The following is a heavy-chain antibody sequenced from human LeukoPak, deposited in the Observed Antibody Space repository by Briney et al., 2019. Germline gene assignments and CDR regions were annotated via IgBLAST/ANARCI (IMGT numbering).Heavy chain of an antibody. CDR2: INHSGST. Sequence: PSETLSLTCAVYGGSFSSCYWSWIRQPPGKGLEWIGEINHSGSTNYNPPLKSRVTISVDTSKNQFSLKLSSVTAPDTAVYYCARRWRVTMVQRGNYYYGMDVGGKGTTVTVSS. D-gene: IGHD3-10*01. CDR3: ARRWRVTMVQRGNYYYGMDV. J-gene: IGHJ6*04. CDR1: GGSFSSCY. V-gene: IGHV4-34*01.